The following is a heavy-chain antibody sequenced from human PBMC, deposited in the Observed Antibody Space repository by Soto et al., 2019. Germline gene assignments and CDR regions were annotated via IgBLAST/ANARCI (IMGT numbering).Heavy chain of an antibody. D-gene: IGHD3-3*01. CDR3: ARDVGPVTIFGEALSGYFDF. CDR1: GFSFGTYW. Sequence: VGSLRLSCAVSGFSFGTYWMSWVRQAPGKGLEWLASIKEDGGERYYLDSVKGRFTISRDNAKDSLSLQMDSLRGEDTAFYYCARDVGPVTIFGEALSGYFDFWGQGTLVTVSS. J-gene: IGHJ4*02. V-gene: IGHV3-7*03. CDR2: IKEDGGER.